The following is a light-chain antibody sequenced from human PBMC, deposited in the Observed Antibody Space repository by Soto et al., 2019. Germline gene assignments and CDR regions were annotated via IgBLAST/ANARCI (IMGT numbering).Light chain of an antibody. Sequence: EMVLTQSPATLSLSPGERATLSCRASQSVSSYLAWYQQKPGQAPRLLIYDASNRAPGIPARFSGSGSGTDFTLTISSLEPEDFAVYYCQQRGNWPPYTFGQGTKLEIK. CDR2: DAS. CDR3: QQRGNWPPYT. V-gene: IGKV3-11*01. CDR1: QSVSSY. J-gene: IGKJ2*01.